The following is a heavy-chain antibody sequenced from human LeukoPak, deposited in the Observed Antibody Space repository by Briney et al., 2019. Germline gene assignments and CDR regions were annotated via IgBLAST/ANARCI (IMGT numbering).Heavy chain of an antibody. D-gene: IGHD3-3*01. CDR3: ARAPYYDFWSSYPTKLRANWFDP. V-gene: IGHV4-34*01. CDR1: GGSFSGHY. J-gene: IGHJ5*02. CDR2: INHSGST. Sequence: SETLSLTCAVYGGSFSGHYWSWIRQPPGKGLEWIGEINHSGSTNYNPSLKSRVTISVDTSKNQFSLKLSSVTAADTAVYYCARAPYYDFWSSYPTKLRANWFDPWGQGALVTVSS.